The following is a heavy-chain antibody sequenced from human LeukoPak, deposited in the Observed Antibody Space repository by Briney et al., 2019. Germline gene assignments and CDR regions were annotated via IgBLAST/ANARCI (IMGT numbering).Heavy chain of an antibody. V-gene: IGHV4-30-4*08. D-gene: IGHD3-3*01. CDR1: GGSISSGDYY. Sequence: SQTLSLTCTVSGGSISSGDYYWSWIRQPPGKGLEWIGYIYYSGSTYYNPSLKSRVTISVDTSKNQFSLKLSSVTAADTAVYYCARVTGQWRIWSGSRSSLQERPYNWFDPWGQGTLVTVSS. CDR3: ARVTGQWRIWSGSRSSLQERPYNWFDP. J-gene: IGHJ5*02. CDR2: IYYSGST.